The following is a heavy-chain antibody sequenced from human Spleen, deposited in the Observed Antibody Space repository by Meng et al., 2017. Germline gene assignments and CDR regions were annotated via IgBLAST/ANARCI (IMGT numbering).Heavy chain of an antibody. CDR3: AKGRRDGYNPSDGAFDI. CDR1: GFTFDDYA. CDR2: ISWNSGSI. D-gene: IGHD5-24*01. Sequence: SLKISCAASGFTFDDYAMHWVRQAPGKGLEWVSGISWNSGSIGYADSVKGRFTISRDNAKNSLYLQMNSLRAEDTALYYCAKGRRDGYNPSDGAFDIWGQGTMVTVSS. V-gene: IGHV3-9*01. J-gene: IGHJ3*02.